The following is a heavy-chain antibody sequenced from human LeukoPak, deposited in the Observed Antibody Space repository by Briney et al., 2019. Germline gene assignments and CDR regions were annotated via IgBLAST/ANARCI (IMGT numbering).Heavy chain of an antibody. J-gene: IGHJ6*02. V-gene: IGHV3-9*01. D-gene: IGHD6-13*01. Sequence: GGSLRLSCAASGFTFDDYAMHWVRQAPGKGLEWVSGISWNSGSIGYADFVKGRFTISRDNAKNSLYLQMNSLRAEDTALYYCAKDIAAAGRYYYGMDVWGQGTTVTVSS. CDR1: GFTFDDYA. CDR2: ISWNSGSI. CDR3: AKDIAAAGRYYYGMDV.